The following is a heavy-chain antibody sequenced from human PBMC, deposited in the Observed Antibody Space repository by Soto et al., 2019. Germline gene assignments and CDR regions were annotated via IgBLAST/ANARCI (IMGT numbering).Heavy chain of an antibody. J-gene: IGHJ4*02. D-gene: IGHD2-8*01. CDR3: ESMEGMATISYYFGI. CDR1: DDSINSDKYY. Sequence: SDTLSLTCSVSDDSINSDKYYWGWIRQTPGKGLEWIGSIYYRGNAYYNPSLQTRVTISLDKSRSQFSLKLNTVTAADSAVYFCESMEGMATISYYFGIWGPGALVNGSS. CDR2: IYYRGNA. V-gene: IGHV4-39*01.